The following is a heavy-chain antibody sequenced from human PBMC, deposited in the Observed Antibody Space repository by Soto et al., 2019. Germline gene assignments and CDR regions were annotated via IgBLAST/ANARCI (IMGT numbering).Heavy chain of an antibody. CDR3: ARLEAALGGWFDP. CDR1: GGSISSSSYY. CDR2: IYYSGST. D-gene: IGHD7-27*01. V-gene: IGHV4-39*01. Sequence: SETLSLTCTVSGGSISSSSYYWGWIRQPPGKGLEWIGSIYYSGSTYYNPSLKSRVTISVDTSKNQFSLKLSSVTAADTAVYYCARLEAALGGWFDPWGQGTLVTVSS. J-gene: IGHJ5*02.